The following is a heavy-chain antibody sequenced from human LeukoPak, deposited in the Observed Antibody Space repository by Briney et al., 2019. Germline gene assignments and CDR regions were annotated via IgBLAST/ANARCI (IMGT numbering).Heavy chain of an antibody. J-gene: IGHJ3*02. D-gene: IGHD2-2*02. V-gene: IGHV1-18*01. CDR2: ISAYNGNT. CDR1: GYTFTSYG. CDR3: ARGCSSTSCYTAGAFDI. Sequence: ASVKVSCKASGYTFTSYGISWVRQAPGQGLEWMGWISAYNGNTNYAQKLQGRVTMATDTSTSTAYMELRSLRSDDTAVYYCARGCSSTSCYTAGAFDIWGQGTMVTVSS.